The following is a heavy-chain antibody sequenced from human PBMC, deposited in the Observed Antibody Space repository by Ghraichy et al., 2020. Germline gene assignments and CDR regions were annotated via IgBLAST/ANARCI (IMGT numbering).Heavy chain of an antibody. D-gene: IGHD1-26*01. CDR2: IYYSGST. CDR3: ARGYASGRYNYYYGMDV. Sequence: SETLSLTCTVSGGSISSYYRTWIRQPPGKGLEWIGYIYYSGSTNYNPSLKSRVTISVDTSKNQFSLKLSSVTAADTAVYYCARGYASGRYNYYYGMDVWGQGTTVTVSS. V-gene: IGHV4-59*01. CDR1: GGSISSYY. J-gene: IGHJ6*02.